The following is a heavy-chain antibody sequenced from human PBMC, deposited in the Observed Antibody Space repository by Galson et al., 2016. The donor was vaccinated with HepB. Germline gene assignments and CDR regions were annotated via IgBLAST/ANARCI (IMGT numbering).Heavy chain of an antibody. D-gene: IGHD3-10*01. CDR1: GFTFSSYAMH. V-gene: IGHV4-59*05. CDR3: FQYGSGSYYNAPAVQH. CDR2: IYYSGST. J-gene: IGHJ1*01. Sequence: LRLSCAASGFTFSSYAMHWVRQAPGKGLEWVGSIYYSGSTFYNLSLKSRVTISVDTSKNQFSLKLSSVTAADTAVYYCFQYGSGSYYNAPAVQHWGQGTLVTVSS.